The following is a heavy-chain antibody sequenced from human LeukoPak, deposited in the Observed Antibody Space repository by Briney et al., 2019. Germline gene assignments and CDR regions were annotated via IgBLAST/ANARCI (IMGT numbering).Heavy chain of an antibody. CDR2: IYHTGSN. CDR3: ARGYDSSSPAFDI. Sequence: PSETLSLTCTVSGGSVSSADYYWSWIRHPPGKALEWIGYIYHTGSNNYKYSLKSRVTISVDTSKNQFSLKLSSVTAADTAVYYCARGYDSSSPAFDIWGQGTMVTVSS. D-gene: IGHD3-22*01. CDR1: GGSVSSADYY. V-gene: IGHV4-61*08. J-gene: IGHJ3*02.